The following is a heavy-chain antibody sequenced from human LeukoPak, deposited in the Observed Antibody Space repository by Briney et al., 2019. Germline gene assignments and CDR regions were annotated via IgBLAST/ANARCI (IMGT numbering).Heavy chain of an antibody. CDR3: ARAGDYGDDN. CDR2: ISSDGSSK. CDR1: GYAFSDYA. J-gene: IGHJ4*02. V-gene: IGHV3-30*01. D-gene: IGHD4-17*01. Sequence: GGSLRLSCAASGYAFSDYAMYWVRQAPGKGLEWVAVISSDGSSKYYADSMEGRFPISRDNSKNTLYLQMNSLRAEDMAVYYCARAGDYGDDNWGQGTLVTVSS.